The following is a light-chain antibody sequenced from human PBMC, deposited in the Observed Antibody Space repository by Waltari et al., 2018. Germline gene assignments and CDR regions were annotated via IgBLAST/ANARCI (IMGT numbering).Light chain of an antibody. CDR2: EGT. J-gene: IGLJ3*02. CDR1: SSDIGS. V-gene: IGLV2-23*01. CDR3: CSFAGGSSWV. Sequence: QSALTQPASVSGSPGQSITISCTGTSSDIGSVSWYQQHPGMAPKLMIYEGTKRPSGLSIRFAGSKSGNTASRTSAGLQAEDDADYYCCSFAGGSSWVFGGGTKVTVL.